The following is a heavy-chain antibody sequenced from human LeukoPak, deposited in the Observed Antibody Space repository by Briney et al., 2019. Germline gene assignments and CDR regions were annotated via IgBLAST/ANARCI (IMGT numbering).Heavy chain of an antibody. V-gene: IGHV3-53*01. J-gene: IGHJ4*02. D-gene: IGHD6-19*01. CDR2: IYSGGST. Sequence: GGSLRLSCAASGFTVSSNYMSWVRQAPGKGLEWVSVIYSGGSTYYADSVKGRFTISRDNSKNTLYLQMNSLRAEDTAVYYCARVKSGWRAFDYWGQGTLVTVSS. CDR1: GFTVSSNY. CDR3: ARVKSGWRAFDY.